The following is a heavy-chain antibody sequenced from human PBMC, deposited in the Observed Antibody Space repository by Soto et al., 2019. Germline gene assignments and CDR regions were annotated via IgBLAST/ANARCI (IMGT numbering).Heavy chain of an antibody. CDR1: GYTFTIYD. J-gene: IGHJ6*02. CDR2: ISAYNGNT. D-gene: IGHD3-10*01. CDR3: AKDRTMVRGVLPPYYYYGMDV. V-gene: IGHV1-18*01. Sequence: GASVKVSCTASGYTFTIYDIHWVRQAPGQRLKKMGWISAYNGNTNYAQKLQGRVTMTTDTSKSTLYLQMNSLRAEDTAVYYCAKDRTMVRGVLPPYYYYGMDVWGQGTTVTVSS.